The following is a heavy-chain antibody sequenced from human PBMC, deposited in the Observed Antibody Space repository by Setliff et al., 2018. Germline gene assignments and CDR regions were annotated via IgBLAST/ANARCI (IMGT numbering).Heavy chain of an antibody. CDR2: XXXXXXX. CDR3: ARDNTILGATDH. Sequence: SETLSLTCAVSGGSLNSGSYYWSWIRQSTXXXXXXXXXXXXXXXXXXXXXXNSRVTISVDTSTNQFSLRLTSLTAADTAVYFCARDNTILGATDHWGQGTLVTVSS. V-gene: IGHV4-61*01. CDR1: GGSLNSGSYY. J-gene: IGHJ5*02. D-gene: IGHD1-26*01.